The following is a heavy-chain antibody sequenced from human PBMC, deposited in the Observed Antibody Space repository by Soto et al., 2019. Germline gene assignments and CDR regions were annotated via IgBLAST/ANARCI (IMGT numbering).Heavy chain of an antibody. CDR2: IIPIFGTA. D-gene: IGHD3-3*01. J-gene: IGHJ4*02. CDR3: ARAPFGYFLDY. V-gene: IGHV1-69*12. CDR1: GGTFSSYA. Sequence: QVQLVQSGAEVKKPGSSVKVSCKASGGTFSSYAISWVRQAPGQGLEWMGGIIPIFGTANYAQKFQGRVTTNAVESTSTAYMELSSLRSEDSVVYSCARAPFGYFLDYWGQGTLVTVSS.